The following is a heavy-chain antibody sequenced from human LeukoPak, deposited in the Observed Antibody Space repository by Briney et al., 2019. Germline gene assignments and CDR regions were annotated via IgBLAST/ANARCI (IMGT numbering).Heavy chain of an antibody. V-gene: IGHV4-59*01. J-gene: IGHJ4*02. D-gene: IGHD3-10*01. CDR3: ARGFYGSGSYI. CDR1: AGSISSYY. CDR2: IYYSGST. Sequence: SETLSLTCTVSAGSISSYYWSWIRQPPGKGLEWIGYIYYSGSTNYNPSLKSRVTISVDTSKNQFSLKLSSVTAADTAVYYCARGFYGSGSYIWGQGTLVTVSS.